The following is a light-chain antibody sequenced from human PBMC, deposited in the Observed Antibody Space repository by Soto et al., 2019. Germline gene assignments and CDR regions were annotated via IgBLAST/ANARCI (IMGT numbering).Light chain of an antibody. V-gene: IGLV1-47*01. CDR2: RNN. Sequence: QPVLTQPPSASGTPGQRVTISCSGSSSNIGSNYVYWYQQLPGTAPKLLIYRNNQRPSGVPDRFSGSKSGTSASLAISGLRAEEEGGYYCAAWDDSLSGLFGGGTKLTVL. J-gene: IGLJ2*01. CDR3: AAWDDSLSGL. CDR1: SSNIGSNY.